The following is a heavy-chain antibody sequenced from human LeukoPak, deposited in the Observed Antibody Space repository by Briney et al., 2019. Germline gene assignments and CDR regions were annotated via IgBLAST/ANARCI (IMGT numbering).Heavy chain of an antibody. J-gene: IGHJ4*02. D-gene: IGHD1-26*01. CDR2: IDPHSGGT. CDR1: GYSFTGYY. V-gene: IGHV1-2*02. CDR3: ARDPSGGDRYYGGYQLH. Sequence: GASVKVSCKASGYSFTGYYMHWVRQAPGQGLQWMGWIDPHSGGTKFAQKFQGRVTLTRDTSIATAYMELNRLSIDDTAIYYCARDPSGGDRYYGGYQLHWGQGTLVTVSS.